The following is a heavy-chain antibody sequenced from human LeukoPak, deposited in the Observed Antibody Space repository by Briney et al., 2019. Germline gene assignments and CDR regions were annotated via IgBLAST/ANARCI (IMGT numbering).Heavy chain of an antibody. D-gene: IGHD3-9*01. V-gene: IGHV3-23*01. J-gene: IGHJ4*02. CDR2: ISGSGGST. CDR3: AKAGYFDWPAYDY. CDR1: GFTFSSYA. Sequence: RPGGSLRLSCAASGFTFSSYAMSWVRQDPGRGLEWVSAISGSGGSTYYADSVKGRFTISRDNSKNTLYLQMNSLRAEDTAVYYCAKAGYFDWPAYDYWGQGTLVTVSS.